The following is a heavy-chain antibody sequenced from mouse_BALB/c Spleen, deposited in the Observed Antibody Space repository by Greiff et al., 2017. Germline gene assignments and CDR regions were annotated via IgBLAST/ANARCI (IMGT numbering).Heavy chain of an antibody. CDR3: ARGGYDGYFDV. CDR2: ISDGGSYT. D-gene: IGHD2-2*01. V-gene: IGHV5-4*02. Sequence: EVKVVESGGGLVKPGGSLKLSCAASGFTFSDYYMYWVRQTPEKRLEWVATISDGGSYTYYPDSVKGRFTISRDNAKNNLYLQMSSLKSEDTAMYYCARGGYDGYFDVWGAGTTVTVSS. J-gene: IGHJ1*01. CDR1: GFTFSDYY.